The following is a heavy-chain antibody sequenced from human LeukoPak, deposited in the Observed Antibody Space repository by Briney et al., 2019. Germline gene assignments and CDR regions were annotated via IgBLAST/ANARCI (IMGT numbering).Heavy chain of an antibody. CDR2: IHYDGSNN. CDR1: GFTFSSYA. V-gene: IGHV3-30*02. Sequence: GGSLRLSCAASGFTFSSYAMHWVRQAPGKGLEWVAFIHYDGSNNYYADSAKGRFTISRDNSKNSLYLQMDSLRADDTTLYYCATLTGPRTFDYWGQGTLVTVSS. D-gene: IGHD1-20*01. CDR3: ATLTGPRTFDY. J-gene: IGHJ4*02.